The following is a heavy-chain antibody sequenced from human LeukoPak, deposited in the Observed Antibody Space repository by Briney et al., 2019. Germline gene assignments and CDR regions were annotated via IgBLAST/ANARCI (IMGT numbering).Heavy chain of an antibody. CDR3: VRVPHYYGSGSPKWFDP. CDR2: IGTAGDT. J-gene: IGHJ5*02. V-gene: IGHV3-13*01. D-gene: IGHD3-10*01. CDR1: GFTFSSYD. Sequence: GGSLRLSCAASGFTFSSYDMHWVHQATGKGLEWVSAIGTAGDTYYPGSVKGRFTISRENAKNSLYLQMNSLRAGDTAVYYCVRVPHYYGSGSPKWFDPWGQGTLVTVSS.